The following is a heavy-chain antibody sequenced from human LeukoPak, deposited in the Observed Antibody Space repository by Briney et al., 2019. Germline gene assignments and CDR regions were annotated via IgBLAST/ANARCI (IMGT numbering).Heavy chain of an antibody. Sequence: SETLSLTCAVYGGSFSGYYWSWIRQPPGKGLEWIGEINHSGSTNYNPSLKSRVTISADTSKNQFSLKLSSVTAADTAVYYCARLGYYDSSGYYPAGYWGQGTLVTVSS. CDR1: GGSFSGYY. J-gene: IGHJ4*02. CDR3: ARLGYYDSSGYYPAGY. D-gene: IGHD3-22*01. V-gene: IGHV4-34*01. CDR2: INHSGST.